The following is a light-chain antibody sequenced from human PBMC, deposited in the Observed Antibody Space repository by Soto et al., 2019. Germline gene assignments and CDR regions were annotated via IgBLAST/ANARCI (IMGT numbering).Light chain of an antibody. J-gene: IGLJ2*01. Sequence: QSALTQPPSASGSPGQSVTISCTGTSSDVGGYNYVSWYQQHPGKAPKLLIYEVSKRPSGVPARFSGSKSGNTASLPVSGLRAEDEADYYCSSYAGSNSVVFGGGPKLTVL. V-gene: IGLV2-8*01. CDR1: SSDVGGYNY. CDR3: SSYAGSNSVV. CDR2: EVS.